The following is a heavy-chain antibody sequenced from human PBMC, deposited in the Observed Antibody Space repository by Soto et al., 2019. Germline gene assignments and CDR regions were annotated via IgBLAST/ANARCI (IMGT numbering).Heavy chain of an antibody. J-gene: IGHJ6*02. D-gene: IGHD5-12*01. CDR2: IIPIFGTA. CDR1: GGTFSSYA. V-gene: IGHV1-69*01. CDR3: ARRYSGSDLDYYYYYGMDV. Sequence: QVQLVQSGAEVKKPGSSVKVSCKASGGTFSSYAISWVRQAPGQGLEWMGGIIPIFGTANYAQKFQGRVTITADESPSTAYMELSSLRSEDTAVYYCARRYSGSDLDYYYYYGMDVWGQGTTVTVSS.